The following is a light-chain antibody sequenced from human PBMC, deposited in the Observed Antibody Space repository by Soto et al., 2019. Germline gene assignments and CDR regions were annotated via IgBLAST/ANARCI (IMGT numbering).Light chain of an antibody. J-gene: IGKJ3*01. CDR2: AAS. CDR1: QGLSSW. Sequence: DIQMTQSPSSVSASVGDRVTITCRASQGLSSWLDWYQQKPGKAPKLLIYAASSLQSGVPSRVSDSKSETDLPLNISSLQPEYFATYYCKQANSFPFTFGPGTKMDIE. CDR3: KQANSFPFT. V-gene: IGKV1-12*02.